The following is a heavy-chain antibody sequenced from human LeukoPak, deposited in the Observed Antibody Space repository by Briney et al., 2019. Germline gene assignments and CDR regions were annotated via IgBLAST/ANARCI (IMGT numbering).Heavy chain of an antibody. Sequence: PGGSLRLSCAASGFTFSDYYMSWIRKAPGKGLEWVSYISCSGSTIYYADSVKGRFTISRDNAKNSLYLQMNSLRAEDTAVYYCARDDAATVTNYYYYGMDVWGQGTTVTVSS. J-gene: IGHJ6*02. CDR2: ISCSGSTI. D-gene: IGHD4-17*01. CDR3: ARDDAATVTNYYYYGMDV. CDR1: GFTFSDYY. V-gene: IGHV3-11*01.